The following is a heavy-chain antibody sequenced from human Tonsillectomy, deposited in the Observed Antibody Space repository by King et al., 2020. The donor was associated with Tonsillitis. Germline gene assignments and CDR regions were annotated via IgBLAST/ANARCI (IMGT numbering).Heavy chain of an antibody. CDR1: GFSLSNARMG. J-gene: IGHJ4*02. CDR3: ALFRYSSSWYERGDYFDY. D-gene: IGHD6-13*01. CDR2: IFSNDEK. V-gene: IGHV2-26*01. Sequence: VTLQESGPVLVKPTETLTLTCTVSGFSLSNARMGVSWIRQPPGKALEWLAHIFSNDEKSYSTSLKSRLTISKDTSKSQVVLTMTNMDPVDTATYYCALFRYSSSWYERGDYFDYWGQGTLVTVSS.